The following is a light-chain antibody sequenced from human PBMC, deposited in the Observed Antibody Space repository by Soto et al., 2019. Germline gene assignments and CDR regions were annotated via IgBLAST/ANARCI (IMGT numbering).Light chain of an antibody. CDR3: QQYGSSRT. J-gene: IGKJ1*01. Sequence: EIVLTQSPGTLSLSPGERATLSCRASQSVSSSYLAWYQQKPGQAPRLLIYAASSRATGIPDRFSGSGSGTDFTLIISRLEPEDCAVYYCQQYGSSRTFGQGTKVEIK. V-gene: IGKV3-20*01. CDR2: AAS. CDR1: QSVSSSY.